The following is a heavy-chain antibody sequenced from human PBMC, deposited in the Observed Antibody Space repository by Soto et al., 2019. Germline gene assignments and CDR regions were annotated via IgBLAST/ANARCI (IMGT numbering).Heavy chain of an antibody. Sequence: LSLTCTVSGDSITSFFWSWVRQPPGKGLEWIGYVHYSGSTNYNPSLKSRLTMSVGTSKNHFSLRLDSVTAADTAVYYCARVNQLAPKRNAFDIWGQGTMVTVSS. CDR1: GDSITSFF. CDR2: VHYSGST. V-gene: IGHV4-59*01. J-gene: IGHJ3*02. CDR3: ARVNQLAPKRNAFDI. D-gene: IGHD2-2*01.